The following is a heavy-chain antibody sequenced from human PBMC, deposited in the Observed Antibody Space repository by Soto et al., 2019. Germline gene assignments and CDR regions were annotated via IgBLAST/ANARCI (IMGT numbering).Heavy chain of an antibody. D-gene: IGHD4-17*01. Sequence: PSETLSLTCAVSGGSISSGGYSWSWIRQPPGKGLEWIGYIYHSGSTYYNPSLKSRVTISVDRSKNQFSLKLSSVTAADTAVYYCARVRRALYGAYSYSFDYWGQGTLVTVSS. V-gene: IGHV4-30-2*01. CDR1: GGSISSGGYS. CDR3: ARVRRALYGAYSYSFDY. J-gene: IGHJ4*02. CDR2: IYHSGST.